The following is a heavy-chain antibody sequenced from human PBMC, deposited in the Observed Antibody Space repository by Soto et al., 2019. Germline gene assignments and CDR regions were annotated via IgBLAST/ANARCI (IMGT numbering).Heavy chain of an antibody. CDR3: AKLAVAGQYYYYYYGMDV. V-gene: IGHV3-23*01. J-gene: IGHJ6*02. D-gene: IGHD6-19*01. CDR2: ISGSGGST. Sequence: GGSLRLSCAASGFTLSSYAMSWVRQAPGKGLEWVSAISGSGGSTYYADSVKGRFTISRDNSKNTLYLQMNSLRAEDTAVYYCAKLAVAGQYYYYYYGMDVWGQGTTVTVSS. CDR1: GFTLSSYA.